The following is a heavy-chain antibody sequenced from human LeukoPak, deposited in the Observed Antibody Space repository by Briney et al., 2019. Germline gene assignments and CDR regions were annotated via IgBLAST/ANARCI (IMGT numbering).Heavy chain of an antibody. D-gene: IGHD3-22*01. CDR3: AKETITMIVVVTYFDY. V-gene: IGHV3-23*01. Sequence: PGGSLRLSCAASGFTFSSYAMSWVRQAPGKGLEWVSAISGSGGSTYYADSVKGWFTISRDNSKNTLYLQMNSLRAEDTAVYYCAKETITMIVVVTYFDYWGQGTRVSVSS. CDR1: GFTFSSYA. CDR2: ISGSGGST. J-gene: IGHJ4*02.